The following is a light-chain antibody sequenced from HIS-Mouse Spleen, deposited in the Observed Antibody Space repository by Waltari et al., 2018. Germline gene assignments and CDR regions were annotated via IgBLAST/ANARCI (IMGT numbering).Light chain of an antibody. V-gene: IGLV3-10*01. J-gene: IGLJ2*01. CDR3: YSTDSSGNHRV. CDR1: ALPKKY. Sequence: SYELTQPPSVSVSPGQTARITCSGDALPKKYAYWYQHNAGQAPVLALYEDSKRPSGIPERFSGSSSGTMATLTISGAQVEDEADYYCYSTDSSGNHRVFGGGTKLTVL. CDR2: EDS.